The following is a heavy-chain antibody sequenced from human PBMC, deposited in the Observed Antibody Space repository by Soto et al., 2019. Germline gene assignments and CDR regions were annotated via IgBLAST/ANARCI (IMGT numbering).Heavy chain of an antibody. CDR3: ARMAIKEMATIPRRESWFDP. CDR2: INHSGST. D-gene: IGHD5-12*01. V-gene: IGHV4-34*01. Sequence: QVQLQQWGAGLLKPSETLSLTCAVYGGSFSGYYWSWIRQPPGKGLEWIGEINHSGSTNYNPSLKSRVTISVDTSKNQFSLKLSSVTAADTAVYYCARMAIKEMATIPRRESWFDPWGQGTLVTVSS. J-gene: IGHJ5*02. CDR1: GGSFSGYY.